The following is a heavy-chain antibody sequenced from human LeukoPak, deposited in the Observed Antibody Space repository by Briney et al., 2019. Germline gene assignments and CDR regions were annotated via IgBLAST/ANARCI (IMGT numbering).Heavy chain of an antibody. CDR3: ARHLGIQLWPHSLGY. D-gene: IGHD5-18*01. V-gene: IGHV5-51*01. J-gene: IGHJ4*02. Sequence: GASVKISCKGSGYSFTTYWIGWVRQMPGKGLEWMGIIYPGDSDTRYSPSFQGQVTISADKSISTAYLQWSSLKASDTAMYYCARHLGIQLWPHSLGYWGQGTLVTVSS. CDR1: GYSFTTYW. CDR2: IYPGDSDT.